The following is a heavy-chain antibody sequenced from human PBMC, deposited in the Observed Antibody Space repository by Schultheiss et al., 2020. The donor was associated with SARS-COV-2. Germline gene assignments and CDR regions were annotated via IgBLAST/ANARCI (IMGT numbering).Heavy chain of an antibody. CDR2: IYYSGST. CDR3: ARVVVGVIAHQEDHYYYGMDV. V-gene: IGHV4-31*03. J-gene: IGHJ6*02. CDR1: GGSISSGGYY. Sequence: SETLSLTCTVSGGSISSGGYYWSWIRQHPGKGLEWIGYIYYSGSTYYNPSLKSRVTISVDTSKNQFSLKLRSVTAADTAVYYCARVVVGVIAHQEDHYYYGMDVWGQGTTVTVSS. D-gene: IGHD2-21*01.